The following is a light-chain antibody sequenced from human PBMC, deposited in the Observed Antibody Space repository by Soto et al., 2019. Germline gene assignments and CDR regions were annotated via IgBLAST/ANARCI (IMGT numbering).Light chain of an antibody. CDR1: QTVSSSC. V-gene: IGKV3-20*01. CDR3: QQYGSSPIT. Sequence: EIVLTQSPGTLSLSPGERATLSCRASQTVSSSCLAWYQQKPGQAPRLLIYGASNRATGIPDRFSGSGSGTDFTLTISRLEPEDFAVYYCQQYGSSPITFGQGTRLEIK. J-gene: IGKJ5*01. CDR2: GAS.